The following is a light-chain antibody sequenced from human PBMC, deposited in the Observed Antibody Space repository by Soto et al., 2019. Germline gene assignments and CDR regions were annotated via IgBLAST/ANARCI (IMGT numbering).Light chain of an antibody. CDR3: SSFAGNNNLV. J-gene: IGLJ2*01. CDR1: SSDVGGSNY. V-gene: IGLV2-8*01. Sequence: QSALTQPPSASGSPGQSVTISCTGTSSDVGGSNYVSWYQQHPDKAPKLMISEVSKRPSGVPDRFSGSKSGNTASLTVSGLQAEDEADYYCSSFAGNNNLVFGGGTKLTVL. CDR2: EVS.